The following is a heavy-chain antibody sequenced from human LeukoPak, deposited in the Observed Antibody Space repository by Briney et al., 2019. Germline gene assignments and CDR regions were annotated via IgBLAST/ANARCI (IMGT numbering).Heavy chain of an antibody. D-gene: IGHD5-12*01. Sequence: ASVKVSCKASGYTFTSHDVNWVRQATGQGLEWMGWMNPNSGNTGYAQKFQGRVTMTRNTSISTAYMELSSLRSEDTAVYYCARFPPGGYALLVYWGQGTLVTVSS. CDR1: GYTFTSHD. CDR2: MNPNSGNT. J-gene: IGHJ4*02. CDR3: ARFPPGGYALLVY. V-gene: IGHV1-8*01.